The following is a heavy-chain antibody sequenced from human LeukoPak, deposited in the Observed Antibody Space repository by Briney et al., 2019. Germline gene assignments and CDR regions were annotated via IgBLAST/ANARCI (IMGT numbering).Heavy chain of an antibody. V-gene: IGHV3-23*01. CDR1: GFTFSSYA. CDR3: ANRRACSSTSCSWSFDY. D-gene: IGHD2-2*01. Sequence: GGSLRLSCAASGFTFSSYAMSWVRQAPGKGLEWVSAISGSGGSTYYADSVKGRFTISRDNSKNTLYLQMCSLRAEDTAVYYCANRRACSSTSCSWSFDYWGQGTLVTVSS. J-gene: IGHJ4*02. CDR2: ISGSGGST.